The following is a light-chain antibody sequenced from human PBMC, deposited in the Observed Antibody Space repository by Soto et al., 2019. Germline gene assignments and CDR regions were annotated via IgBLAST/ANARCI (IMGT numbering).Light chain of an antibody. J-gene: IGKJ1*01. CDR1: QSVDSSF. CDR2: AAS. V-gene: IGKV3-20*01. CDR3: QQYGSSVT. Sequence: EIVLTQSPGFLSLSPGERATLSCRASQSVDSSFFAWYQPKPGQAPRLLIYAASKSATGIPDRFPGSWSGTDFTLTISRLEPEDFAVYYCQQYGSSVTFGLGAKVEIK.